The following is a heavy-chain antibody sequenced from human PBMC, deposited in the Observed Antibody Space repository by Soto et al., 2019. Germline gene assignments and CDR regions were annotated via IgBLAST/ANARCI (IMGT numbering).Heavy chain of an antibody. Sequence: PSETLSLTCAVYGGSFSGYYWSWIRQPPGKGLEWIGEINHSGSTNYNPSLKSRVTISVDTSKNQFSLKLSSVTAADTAVYYCARVCPYCSGGSCYSGGYYYYYMDVWGKGTTVTVSS. V-gene: IGHV4-34*01. J-gene: IGHJ6*03. CDR1: GGSFSGYY. CDR3: ARVCPYCSGGSCYSGGYYYYYMDV. CDR2: INHSGST. D-gene: IGHD2-15*01.